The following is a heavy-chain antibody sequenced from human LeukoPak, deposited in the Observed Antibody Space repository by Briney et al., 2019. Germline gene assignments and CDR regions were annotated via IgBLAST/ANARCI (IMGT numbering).Heavy chain of an antibody. CDR3: AKVSGAREKYYDYVWGSPESDY. Sequence: GGSLRLSCAASGFTFSSYGMHWVRQAPGKGLEWVAVISYDGSNKYYADSVKGRFTISRDNSKNTLYLQMNSLRAEDTAVYYCAKVSGAREKYYDYVWGSPESDYWGQGTLVTVSS. D-gene: IGHD3-16*01. V-gene: IGHV3-30*18. J-gene: IGHJ4*02. CDR1: GFTFSSYG. CDR2: ISYDGSNK.